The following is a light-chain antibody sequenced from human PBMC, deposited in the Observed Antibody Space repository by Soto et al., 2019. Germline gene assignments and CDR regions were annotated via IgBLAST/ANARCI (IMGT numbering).Light chain of an antibody. Sequence: EIVMTQSPATLSVSPGERATLSCRASQSVSSNLAWYQQKPGQAPRLLIYGASTRATGIPARFSGSGSGTEFTLTVSSLQSEDVAVYYCQQYNNWYTFGQGTKLESK. CDR2: GAS. CDR1: QSVSSN. J-gene: IGKJ2*01. V-gene: IGKV3-15*01. CDR3: QQYNNWYT.